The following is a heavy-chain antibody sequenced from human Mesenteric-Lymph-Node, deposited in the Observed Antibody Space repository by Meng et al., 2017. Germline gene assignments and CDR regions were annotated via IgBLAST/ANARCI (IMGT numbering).Heavy chain of an antibody. CDR2: ISSSAITI. J-gene: IGHJ4*02. CDR3: ASDGARGDY. V-gene: IGHV3-48*03. CDR1: GFSSSNYE. D-gene: IGHD3-10*01. Sequence: GGPRRPSCAAFGFSSSNYEMNWVRQAPGKGLEWISYISSSAITIYYADSVKGRFTIARDNAKNSLYLQMNSLRAEDSAICYCASDGARGDYWGQGTRVTGSS.